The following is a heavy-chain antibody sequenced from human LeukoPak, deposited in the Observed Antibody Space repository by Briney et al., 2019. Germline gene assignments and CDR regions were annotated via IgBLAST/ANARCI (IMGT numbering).Heavy chain of an antibody. V-gene: IGHV4-59*01. CDR1: GDSISSYY. Sequence: PSETLSLTCTVSGDSISSYYWSWIRQPPGEGLEWIGYIYHSGSTNYNPSLKSRVTISADTSKDQFSLKLASVTAADTAVYYCATGYSSTWYYFDYWGQGTLVTVSP. CDR3: ATGYSSTWYYFDY. D-gene: IGHD6-13*01. J-gene: IGHJ4*02. CDR2: IYHSGST.